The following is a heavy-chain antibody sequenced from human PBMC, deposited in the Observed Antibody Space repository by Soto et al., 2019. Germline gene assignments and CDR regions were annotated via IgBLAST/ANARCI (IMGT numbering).Heavy chain of an antibody. D-gene: IGHD1-26*01. CDR3: AKNQGVELVPLATVDWFDP. V-gene: IGHV3-23*01. Sequence: GGSLRLSCAASGFIFENFGMSWVRQAPGKGLEWISSISGSGFKKYYADSVKGRFTISRDNSKSTVYLELNNLSAEDTAVYHCAKNQGVELVPLATVDWFDPWGQGSVLTVSS. J-gene: IGHJ5*02. CDR2: ISGSGFKK. CDR1: GFIFENFG.